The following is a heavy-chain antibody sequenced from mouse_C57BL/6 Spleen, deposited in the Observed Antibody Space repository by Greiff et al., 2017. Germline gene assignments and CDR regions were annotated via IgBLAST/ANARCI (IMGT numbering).Heavy chain of an antibody. Sequence: DVKLQESGGGLVQPGASLKLSCAASGFTFSDYYMYWVRQTPEKRLEWVAYISTGGGSTYYPDTVKGRFTISKDNAKNTQYLQMSRQQSEDTALYYCARNYDSYFDYWGKGTTLTVSS. D-gene: IGHD2-4*01. V-gene: IGHV5-12*01. CDR1: GFTFSDYY. CDR3: ARNYDSYFDY. J-gene: IGHJ2*01. CDR2: ISTGGGST.